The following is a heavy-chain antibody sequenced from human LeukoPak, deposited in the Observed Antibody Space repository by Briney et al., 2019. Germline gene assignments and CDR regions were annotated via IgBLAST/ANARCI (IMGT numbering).Heavy chain of an antibody. CDR3: ARVSMVRGVIGWFDP. CDR1: GYTFTGYY. J-gene: IGHJ5*02. D-gene: IGHD3-10*01. CDR2: INPNSGGT. Sequence: ASVKVSCKASGYTFTGYYIHWVRQAPGQGLEWMGWINPNSGGTNYAQKFQGRVTMTRDTSISTAYMELSRLRSDDTAVYYCARVSMVRGVIGWFDPWGQGTLVTVSS. V-gene: IGHV1-2*02.